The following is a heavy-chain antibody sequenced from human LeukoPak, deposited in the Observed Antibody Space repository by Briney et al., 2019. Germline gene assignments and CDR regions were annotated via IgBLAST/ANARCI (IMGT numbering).Heavy chain of an antibody. J-gene: IGHJ6*02. Sequence: GGSLRLSCAASGFTFSSYGMHWVRQAPGKGLEWVAIIWYDGSHKYYADSVKGRFTVSRDDSKNTLYLQMNSLRAEDTAVYYCARRNAMDVWGQGTTVIVFS. CDR2: IWYDGSHK. CDR3: ARRNAMDV. CDR1: GFTFSSYG. V-gene: IGHV3-33*01.